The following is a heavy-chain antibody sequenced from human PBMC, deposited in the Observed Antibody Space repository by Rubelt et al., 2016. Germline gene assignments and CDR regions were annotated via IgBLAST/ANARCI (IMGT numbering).Heavy chain of an antibody. Sequence: QVQLQQWGAGLLKPSETLSLTCAVYGGSFSGYYWTWIRQPPGKGLEWIGEINQSGSTNYNPSLKSRVTISVDTSKNQFSRKLSSGTAADTAVYYCRRDGYHNGGYYFDYWGQGTPVTVSS. D-gene: IGHD5-24*01. CDR3: RRDGYHNGGYYFDY. V-gene: IGHV4-34*01. CDR1: GGSFSGYY. CDR2: INQSGST. J-gene: IGHJ4*02.